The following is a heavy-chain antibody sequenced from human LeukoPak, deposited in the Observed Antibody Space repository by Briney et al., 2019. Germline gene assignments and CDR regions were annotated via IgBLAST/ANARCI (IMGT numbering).Heavy chain of an antibody. CDR1: GFTFSSYA. D-gene: IGHD3-22*01. CDR3: ARDRYEYDSSTYFGCYA. V-gene: IGHV3-7*01. Sequence: GRSLRLSCAASGFTFSSYAMSWVHQAPGKGLEWVANIKQDGSEKYYVDSVKGRFTISRDNAKNSLYLQMNSLRAEDTAVYYCARDRYEYDSSTYFGCYAWGLGTLVTVSS. J-gene: IGHJ5*02. CDR2: IKQDGSEK.